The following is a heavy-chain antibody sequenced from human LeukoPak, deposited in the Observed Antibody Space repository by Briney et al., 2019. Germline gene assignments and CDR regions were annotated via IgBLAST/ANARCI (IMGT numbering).Heavy chain of an antibody. V-gene: IGHV4-31*03. D-gene: IGHD2-2*01. J-gene: IGHJ3*02. CDR2: IYYSGST. CDR3: ARARKAAMDAFDI. Sequence: SETLSLTCTVSGGSISSGGYYWRWIRQHPGTGLEWIGYIYYSGSTYYNPSLKSRVTISVDTSKNQFSLKLSSVTAADTAVYYCARARKAAMDAFDIWGQGTMVTVSS. CDR1: GGSISSGGYY.